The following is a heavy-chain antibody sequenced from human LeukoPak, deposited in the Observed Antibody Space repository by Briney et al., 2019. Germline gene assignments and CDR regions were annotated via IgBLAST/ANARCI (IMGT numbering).Heavy chain of an antibody. J-gene: IGHJ5*02. CDR1: GYTFTSYD. D-gene: IGHD3-10*01. Sequence: GASVKVSCKASGYTFTSYDINWVRQATGQGLEWMGWMNPNRGNTGYAQKFQGRVTMTRNTSISTAYMELSSLRSEDTAVYYCARGSPPNYYGSGSYLLGFDPWGQGTLVTVSS. CDR2: MNPNRGNT. CDR3: ARGSPPNYYGSGSYLLGFDP. V-gene: IGHV1-8*01.